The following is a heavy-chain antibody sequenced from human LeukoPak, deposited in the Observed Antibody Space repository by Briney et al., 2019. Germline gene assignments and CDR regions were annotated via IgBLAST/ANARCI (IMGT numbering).Heavy chain of an antibody. CDR3: AYSSDFQQH. D-gene: IGHD3-22*01. CDR2: INHGGST. V-gene: IGHV4-34*01. CDR1: GGSFSDYY. Sequence: PSETLSLTCAVYGGSFSDYYWSSFRQPPGKGLEWIGEINHGGSTNYNPSLKSRVTISVDTSKNQFSQKLSSVTAADTAVYYCAYSSDFQQHWGQGTLVTVSS. J-gene: IGHJ1*01.